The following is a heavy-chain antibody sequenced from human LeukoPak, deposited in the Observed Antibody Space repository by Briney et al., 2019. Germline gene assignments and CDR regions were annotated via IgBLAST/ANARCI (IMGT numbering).Heavy chain of an antibody. Sequence: EASVKVSCKASGYTFTGYYMHWVRQAPGQGLEWMGGIIPIFGTANYAQKFQGRVTITADESTSTAYMELRSLRSDDTAVYHCARDGRFGELSDYWGQGTLVTVSS. CDR3: ARDGRFGELSDY. CDR1: GYTFTGYY. J-gene: IGHJ4*02. D-gene: IGHD3-10*01. V-gene: IGHV1-69*13. CDR2: IIPIFGTA.